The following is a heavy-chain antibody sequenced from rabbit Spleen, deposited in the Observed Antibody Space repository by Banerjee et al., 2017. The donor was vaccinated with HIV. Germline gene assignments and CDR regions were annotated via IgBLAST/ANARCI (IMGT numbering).Heavy chain of an antibody. CDR1: GFSLGSSYY. CDR2: IYGGVSGGT. V-gene: IGHV1S40*01. D-gene: IGHD1-1*01. CDR3: ARDTSSSFSSYGMDL. Sequence: QSLEESGGDLVKPGASLTLTCTASGFSLGSSYYMCWVRQAPGKGLEWIACIYGGVSGGTYYASWAKGRFTISKTSSTTVTLQMTSLTPADTATYFCARDTSSSFSSYGMDLWGPGTLVTVS. J-gene: IGHJ6*01.